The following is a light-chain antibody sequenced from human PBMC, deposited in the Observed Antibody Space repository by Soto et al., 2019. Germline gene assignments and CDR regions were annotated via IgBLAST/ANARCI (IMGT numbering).Light chain of an antibody. CDR1: QSVSSN. V-gene: IGKV3-15*01. CDR2: GAS. Sequence: EIVMTQSPATLSVSPGERATLSCRASQSVSSNLAWYQQKPGQAPRLLIYGASTSATGIPDRFSGSGSGTEFTLTISSLQSEDFAVYYCQQYNKWPPYTFGQGTNLEIK. J-gene: IGKJ2*01. CDR3: QQYNKWPPYT.